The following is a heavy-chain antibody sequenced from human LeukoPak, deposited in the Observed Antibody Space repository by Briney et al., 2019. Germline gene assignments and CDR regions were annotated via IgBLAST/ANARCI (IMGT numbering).Heavy chain of an antibody. J-gene: IGHJ4*02. D-gene: IGHD1-26*01. Sequence: GGSLRLSCAASGFTFSSYSMNWVRQAPGKGLEWVAVISYDGSNKYYADSVKGRFTISRDDSKNTLYLQMNSLRAEDTAVYYCAIIPTTYFDYWGQGTLVTVSS. CDR1: GFTFSSYS. V-gene: IGHV3-30*03. CDR2: ISYDGSNK. CDR3: AIIPTTYFDY.